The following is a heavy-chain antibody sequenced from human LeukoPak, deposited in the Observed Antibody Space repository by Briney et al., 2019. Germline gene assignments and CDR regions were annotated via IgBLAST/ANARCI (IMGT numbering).Heavy chain of an antibody. Sequence: ASVKVSCKASGYTFTSYGISWVRQAPGQGLEWMGWISAYNGNTNYAQKLQGRVTMTTDTSTSTAYMELRSLRSDDTAVYYCARTDYSGSYRLQGYYFDYWGQGTLVTVSS. D-gene: IGHD1-26*01. CDR2: ISAYNGNT. CDR1: GYTFTSYG. V-gene: IGHV1-18*01. J-gene: IGHJ4*02. CDR3: ARTDYSGSYRLQGYYFDY.